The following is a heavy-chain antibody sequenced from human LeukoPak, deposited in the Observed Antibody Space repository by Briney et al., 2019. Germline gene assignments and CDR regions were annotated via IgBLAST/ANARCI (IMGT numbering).Heavy chain of an antibody. Sequence: ASVKVSCKASGHTFTGYYMHWVRQTPGQGLQWMGWINPNSGGTNYAQKFQGRVTMTRDTSISTAHMELSRLRSDDTAVYYCARDVAGYSSRWYYFDNWGQGTLVTVSS. J-gene: IGHJ4*02. CDR1: GHTFTGYY. V-gene: IGHV1-2*02. D-gene: IGHD6-13*01. CDR2: INPNSGGT. CDR3: ARDVAGYSSRWYYFDN.